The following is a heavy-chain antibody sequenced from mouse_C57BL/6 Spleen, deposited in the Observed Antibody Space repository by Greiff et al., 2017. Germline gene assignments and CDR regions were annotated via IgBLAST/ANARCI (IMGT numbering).Heavy chain of an antibody. V-gene: IGHV3-6*01. D-gene: IGHD4-1*01. J-gene: IGHJ2*01. CDR3: ARDNWEDYFDY. Sequence: DVKLQESGPGLVKPSQSLSLTCSVTGYSITSGYYWNWIRQFPGNKLEWMGYISYDGSNNYNPSLKNRISITRDTSKNQFFLKLNSVTTEDTATYYCARDNWEDYFDYWGQGTTLTVSS. CDR2: ISYDGSN. CDR1: GYSITSGYY.